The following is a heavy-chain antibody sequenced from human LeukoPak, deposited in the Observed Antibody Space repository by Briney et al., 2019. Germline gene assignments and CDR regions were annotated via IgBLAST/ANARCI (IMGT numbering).Heavy chain of an antibody. CDR2: IKQDGSEK. V-gene: IGHV3-7*01. Sequence: PGGSLRLSCAASGFTFSSYWMSWVRQAPGKGLEWVANIKQDGSEKYYVDSVKGRCTISRDNAKNSLYLQMNSLRAEETAVYSCPRQPYSSSWYGGDYWGQGTLVTVSS. J-gene: IGHJ4*02. D-gene: IGHD6-13*01. CDR3: PRQPYSSSWYGGDY. CDR1: GFTFSSYW.